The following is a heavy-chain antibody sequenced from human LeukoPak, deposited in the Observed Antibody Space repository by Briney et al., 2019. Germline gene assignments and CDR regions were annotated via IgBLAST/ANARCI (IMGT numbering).Heavy chain of an antibody. CDR2: IKQDGSEK. V-gene: IGHV3-7*01. CDR3: ARRYSYGNHFDY. J-gene: IGHJ4*02. D-gene: IGHD5-18*01. Sequence: PGGSLRLSCAASGFIFSNYWMSWVRQAPGKGLEWVANIKQDGSEKFYVDSVKGRFTISRDNAKNSLYLQMNSLRAEDTAVYYCARRYSYGNHFDYWGQGTLVTVSS. CDR1: GFIFSNYW.